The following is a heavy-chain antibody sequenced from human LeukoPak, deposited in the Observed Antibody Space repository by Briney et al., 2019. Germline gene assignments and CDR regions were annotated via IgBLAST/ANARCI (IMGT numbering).Heavy chain of an antibody. V-gene: IGHV3-48*03. CDR1: GFTFSSYE. CDR2: ISSSGSTI. CDR3: ARASYSSSWYADY. J-gene: IGHJ4*02. Sequence: GGSLRLSCAASGFTFSSYEMNWVRQAPGKGLEWVSYISSSGSTIYYADSVKGRFTISRDNAKNSLYLQMNSLRAEDTAVYYCARASYSSSWYADYWGRGTLVTVSS. D-gene: IGHD6-13*01.